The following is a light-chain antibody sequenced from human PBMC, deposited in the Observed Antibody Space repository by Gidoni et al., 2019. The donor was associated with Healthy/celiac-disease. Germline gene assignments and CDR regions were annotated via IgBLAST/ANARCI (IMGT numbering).Light chain of an antibody. CDR3: KKSYSTPPLT. V-gene: IGKV1-39*01. Sequence: DIQLTQSPSSLSASVGDRVTITCRASQSISSYLNWYQQKPGKAPKLLIYAASSLQSGVPSRFSGSGSGTDFTLTISSLQPEEFATYYCKKSYSTPPLTFGGGTKVEIK. J-gene: IGKJ4*01. CDR1: QSISSY. CDR2: AAS.